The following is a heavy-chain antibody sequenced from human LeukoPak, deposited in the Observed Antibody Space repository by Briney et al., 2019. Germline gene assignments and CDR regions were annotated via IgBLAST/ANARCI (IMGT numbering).Heavy chain of an antibody. CDR2: ISRSSSHM. Sequence: GGSMRLSCAASGFTFNSYSMYWVRQAPGKGLEWVSSISRSSSHMFYADSVKGRFSISRDNANNALYLQMNSLRADDTAVYYCAQVPLHWGQGTLVTVSS. CDR3: AQVPLH. CDR1: GFTFNSYS. V-gene: IGHV3-21*01. J-gene: IGHJ4*02.